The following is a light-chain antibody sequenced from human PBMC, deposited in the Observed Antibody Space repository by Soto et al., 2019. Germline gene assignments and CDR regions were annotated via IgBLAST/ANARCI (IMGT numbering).Light chain of an antibody. CDR2: EVS. CDR1: SSDIGGYNY. V-gene: IGLV2-14*01. CDR3: SSYTGSRTPYV. J-gene: IGLJ1*01. Sequence: QSVLTQPASGSGSTGQSITISCTVTSSDIGGYNYVSWYQQHPGKAPKLIIYEVSNRPSGVSNRFSASKSDNTASLTISGLQAEDEADYYCSSYTGSRTPYVFGTGTKVTVL.